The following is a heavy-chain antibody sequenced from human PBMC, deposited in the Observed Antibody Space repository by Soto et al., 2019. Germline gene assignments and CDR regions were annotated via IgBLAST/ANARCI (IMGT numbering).Heavy chain of an antibody. J-gene: IGHJ3*01. D-gene: IGHD6-13*01. Sequence: EMQLVETGGGLIQPGGSLRLSCAASGFTVSSDHMSWVRQAPGKGLEWISVMYYGGTTYYADSVQGQFTISRDSSTNTLYLQMTDLRADDTAVYYCAREAAGFDLWGQGTMVTVSS. CDR1: GFTVSSDH. CDR3: AREAAGFDL. V-gene: IGHV3-53*02. CDR2: MYYGGTT.